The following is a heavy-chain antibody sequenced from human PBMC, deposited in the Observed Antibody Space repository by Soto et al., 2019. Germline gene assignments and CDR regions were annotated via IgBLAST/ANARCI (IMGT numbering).Heavy chain of an antibody. D-gene: IGHD3-22*01. CDR2: IIPIFGTA. Sequence: ASVKVSCKASGGTFSSYAISWVRQAPGQGLEWMGGIIPIFGTANYAQKFQGRVTITADKSTSTAYMELSSLRSEDTAVYYCARAQYYYPNHAFDIWGQGTMVTVSS. CDR3: ARAQYYYPNHAFDI. V-gene: IGHV1-69*06. J-gene: IGHJ3*02. CDR1: GGTFSSYA.